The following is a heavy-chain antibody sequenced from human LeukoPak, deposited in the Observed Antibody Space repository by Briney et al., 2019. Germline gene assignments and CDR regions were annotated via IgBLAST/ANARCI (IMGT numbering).Heavy chain of an antibody. V-gene: IGHV3-7*01. J-gene: IGHJ4*02. CDR1: GFTFSSYW. Sequence: GGSLRLSCAASGFTFSSYWMSWVRQAPGKGLEWVASIKQDGSEKYYVDSVKGRFTISRDNAKNTLYLQMNSLRAEDTAVYYCARGLGGYTSSQAYWGQGTLVTVSS. CDR2: IKQDGSEK. CDR3: ARGLGGYTSSQAY. D-gene: IGHD6-13*01.